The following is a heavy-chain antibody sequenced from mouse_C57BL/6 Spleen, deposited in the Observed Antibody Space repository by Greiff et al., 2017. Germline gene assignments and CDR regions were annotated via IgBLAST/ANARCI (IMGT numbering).Heavy chain of an antibody. CDR3: TRGRDYGSSYFDY. V-gene: IGHV1-15*01. CDR2: IDPETGGT. J-gene: IGHJ2*01. D-gene: IGHD1-1*01. Sequence: QVHVKQSGAELVRPGASVTLSCKASGYTFTDYEMHWVKQTPVHGLEWIGAIDPETGGTAYNQKFKGKAILTADKSSSTAYMELRSLTSEDSAVYYCTRGRDYGSSYFDYWGQGTTLTVSS. CDR1: GYTFTDYE.